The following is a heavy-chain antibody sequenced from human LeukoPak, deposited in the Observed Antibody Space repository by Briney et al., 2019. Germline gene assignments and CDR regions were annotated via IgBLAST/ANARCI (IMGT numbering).Heavy chain of an antibody. D-gene: IGHD3-10*01. V-gene: IGHV3-21*01. CDR3: ARDEFMVRGAMDDY. J-gene: IGHJ4*02. CDR2: ISSSSSYI. Sequence: AGGSLRLSCAASGFTFSSYSMNWVRQAPGKGLEWVSSISSSSSYIYYADSVKGRFTISRDNAKNSLYLQMNSLRAEDTAVYYCARDEFMVRGAMDDYWGQGTLVTVSS. CDR1: GFTFSSYS.